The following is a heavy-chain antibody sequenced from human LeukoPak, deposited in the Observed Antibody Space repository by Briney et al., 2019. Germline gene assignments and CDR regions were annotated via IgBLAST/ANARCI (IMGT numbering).Heavy chain of an antibody. D-gene: IGHD3-9*01. V-gene: IGHV3-23*01. CDR1: GFTFSNYD. CDR3: AKWGDYDVLTGYYVSDY. Sequence: PGASLRLSCAAYGFTFSNYDMSWDRQAPGKGLEWVSAITGGGSGIYYADSMKSRFTISRDNSKNTLYLQINSLRAEDTAVYYCAKWGDYDVLTGYYVSDYWGQGTLVTVSS. J-gene: IGHJ4*02. CDR2: ITGGGSGI.